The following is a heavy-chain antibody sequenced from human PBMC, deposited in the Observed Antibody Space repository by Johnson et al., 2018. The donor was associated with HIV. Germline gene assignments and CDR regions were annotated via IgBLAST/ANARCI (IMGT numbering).Heavy chain of an antibody. J-gene: IGHJ3*02. CDR1: GFTFSDYY. D-gene: IGHD6-6*01. Sequence: QVQLVESGGGLVKPGGSLRLSCAASGFTFSDYYMSWIRQAPGKGLELVSYISSSGSTIYYADSVKGRFTIPRDNAKNSLYLQMNSLRAEDTAVYSCARERQLQSSAFDIWGQGTMVTVSS. V-gene: IGHV3-11*04. CDR3: ARERQLQSSAFDI. CDR2: ISSSGSTI.